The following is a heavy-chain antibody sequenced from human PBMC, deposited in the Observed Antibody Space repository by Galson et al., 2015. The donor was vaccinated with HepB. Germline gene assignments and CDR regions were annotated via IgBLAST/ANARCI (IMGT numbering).Heavy chain of an antibody. D-gene: IGHD6-13*01. J-gene: IGHJ4*02. CDR3: ARSPPIIAAAGKFDY. Sequence: CAISGDSVSSNSAAWNWIRQSPSRGLEWLGRTYYRSKWYNDYAVSVKSRITINPDTSKNQFSLQLNSVTPEDTAVYYCARSPPIIAAAGKFDYWGQGTLVTVSS. CDR2: TYYRSKWYN. V-gene: IGHV6-1*01. CDR1: GDSVSSNSAA.